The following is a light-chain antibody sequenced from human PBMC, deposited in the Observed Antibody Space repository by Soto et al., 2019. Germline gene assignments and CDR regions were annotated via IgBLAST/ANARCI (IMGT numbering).Light chain of an antibody. CDR3: QQYKSSWT. CDR1: QSISSW. Sequence: IQMTQSPSSLSASVGDRVTITCRASQSISSWLAWYQQKPGKAPKLLIYDASSLESGVPSRFSGSGSGTEFTLTISSLQPDDFATYYCQQYKSSWTFGQGTKV. J-gene: IGKJ1*01. CDR2: DAS. V-gene: IGKV1-5*01.